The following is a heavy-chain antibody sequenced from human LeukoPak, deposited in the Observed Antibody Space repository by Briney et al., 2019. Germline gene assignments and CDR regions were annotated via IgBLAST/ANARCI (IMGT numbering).Heavy chain of an antibody. Sequence: GGSLRLSCVASGLSFNSYGMNWVRQAPGKGLEWVAFIWYDGGNKYYADSVKGRFTISRDNSKNAVYLQMDSLRAGDTAIYYCAKDHGGNSWYYFDFWGQGTLVTVSS. CDR3: AKDHGGNSWYYFDF. D-gene: IGHD4-23*01. CDR2: IWYDGGNK. J-gene: IGHJ4*02. V-gene: IGHV3-30*02. CDR1: GLSFNSYG.